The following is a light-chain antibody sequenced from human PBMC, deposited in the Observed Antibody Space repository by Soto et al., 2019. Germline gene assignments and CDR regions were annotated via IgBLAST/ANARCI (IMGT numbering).Light chain of an antibody. CDR2: DAS. V-gene: IGKV1-5*01. CDR3: QQYLSYPFT. Sequence: DIPMTQSPSTVSASVGGRASFTCRAEQSISGWLAWYQQKPGKAPKLLIFDASSLRSGVPSRFSGSGSGTDFTLTISSLQPDDFATYFCQQYLSYPFTFGQGTKLDI. J-gene: IGKJ2*01. CDR1: QSISGW.